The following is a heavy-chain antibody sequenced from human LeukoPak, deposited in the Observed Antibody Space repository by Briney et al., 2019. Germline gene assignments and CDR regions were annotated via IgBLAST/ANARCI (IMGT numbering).Heavy chain of an antibody. J-gene: IGHJ4*02. CDR1: GFTFSKYS. CDR3: AVGPNCGGVCYSSPVDY. CDR2: ISSSSSTI. D-gene: IGHD2-21*02. V-gene: IGHV3-48*01. Sequence: GGSLRLSCAVSGFTFSKYSMNWVRQAPGKGLEWVSYISSSSSTIYYADSVKGRFTISRDNAKNSLYLQMSRLRAEDTAVCYCAVGPNCGGVCYSSPVDYWGQGTLVSVSS.